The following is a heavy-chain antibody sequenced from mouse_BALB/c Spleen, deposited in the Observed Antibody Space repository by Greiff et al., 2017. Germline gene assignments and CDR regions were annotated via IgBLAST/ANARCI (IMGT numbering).Heavy chain of an antibody. Sequence: DVMLVESGGGLVQPGGSRKLSCAASGFTFSDYGMAWVRQAPGKGPEWVAFISNLAYSIYYADTVTGRFTISRENAKNTLYLEMSSLRSEDTAMYYCARGYDYQYYFDDWGQGTTLTVSS. CDR3: ARGYDYQYYFDD. D-gene: IGHD2-4*01. CDR2: ISNLAYSI. V-gene: IGHV5-15*02. CDR1: GFTFSDYG. J-gene: IGHJ2*01.